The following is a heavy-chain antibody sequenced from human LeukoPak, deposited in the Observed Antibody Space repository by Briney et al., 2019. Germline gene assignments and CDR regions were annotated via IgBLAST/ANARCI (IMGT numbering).Heavy chain of an antibody. J-gene: IGHJ4*02. V-gene: IGHV4-34*01. D-gene: IGHD6-13*01. CDR3: ARIGSEQRLVNNSFDY. CDR2: INHSGST. CDR1: GGSFSGYF. Sequence: SETLSLTCAVYGGSFSGYFWSWIRQPPGKGLEWIGEINHSGSTNYNPSLKSRVTISVDTSKNQFSLKLSSVTAADTAVYYCARIGSEQRLVNNSFDYGGGGTLATV.